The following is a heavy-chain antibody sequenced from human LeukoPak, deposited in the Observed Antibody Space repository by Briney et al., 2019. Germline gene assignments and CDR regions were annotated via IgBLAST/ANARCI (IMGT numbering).Heavy chain of an antibody. Sequence: PSETLSLTCTVSGGTISSYYWNCIRQPPGKGLECIGYIHDSGSTKYNPSLKSRVTISVETSKNQFSLKLSSVTAADTAVYYCARWYYSGWAFDYWGQGTLVTGSS. CDR3: ARWYYSGWAFDY. D-gene: IGHD6-19*01. J-gene: IGHJ4*02. CDR1: GGTISSYY. V-gene: IGHV4-59*08. CDR2: IHDSGST.